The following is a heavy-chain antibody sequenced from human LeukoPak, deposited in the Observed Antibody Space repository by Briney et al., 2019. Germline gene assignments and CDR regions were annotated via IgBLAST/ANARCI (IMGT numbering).Heavy chain of an antibody. CDR3: ARGLDVERSSAWSWGPKKFYYNVMDV. D-gene: IGHD3-9*01. V-gene: IGHV1-8*01. CDR2: MNPSSGNT. CDR1: GYTFTSSN. Sequence: ASVKVSCKVSGYTFTSSNINWVRQAPGQGLEWMGWMNPSSGNTGYAQRVQGRVTMTRDTSTNTAFLQLTSLRSEDTAVYYCARGLDVERSSAWSWGPKKFYYNVMDVWGQGTTVTVSS. J-gene: IGHJ6*02.